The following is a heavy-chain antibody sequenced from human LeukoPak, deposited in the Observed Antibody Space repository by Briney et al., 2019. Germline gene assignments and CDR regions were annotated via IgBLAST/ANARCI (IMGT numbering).Heavy chain of an antibody. CDR3: ARSYSGSYGYYFDY. CDR1: GGSISSYY. J-gene: IGHJ4*02. V-gene: IGHV4-59*08. Sequence: PSETLSLTCTVSGGSISSYYWSWIRQSPGKGLEWIGYIYYSGSTNYNPSLKSRVTISVGTSKNQFSLKLSSVTAADTAVYYCARSYSGSYGYYFDYWGQGTPVTVSS. CDR2: IYYSGST. D-gene: IGHD1-26*01.